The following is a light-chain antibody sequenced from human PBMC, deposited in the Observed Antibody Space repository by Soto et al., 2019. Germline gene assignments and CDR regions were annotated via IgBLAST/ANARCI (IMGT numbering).Light chain of an antibody. CDR1: QSISSW. CDR2: KAS. CDR3: QQYNSYPWT. V-gene: IGKV1-5*03. Sequence: EIPMTQSPSTLSASVGDRVTITCRASQSISSWLAWYQQKPGKAPKLLIYKASSLESGVPSRFSGSGSGTEFTLTISCLQPDDFATYYCQQYNSYPWTFGQGTKVEIK. J-gene: IGKJ1*01.